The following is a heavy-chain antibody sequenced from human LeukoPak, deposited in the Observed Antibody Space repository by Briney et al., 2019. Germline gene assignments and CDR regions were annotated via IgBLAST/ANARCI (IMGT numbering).Heavy chain of an antibody. J-gene: IGHJ4*02. V-gene: IGHV4-59*01. CDR3: ARQPSSWFTSFDS. D-gene: IGHD6-13*01. Sequence: SETLSLTCTVSGGSLSSYFWSWIRQPPGKGLEWIAYIYYSGSTNYNPSLKSRITISVDTSKNQFSLKLSSVTAADTAVYYCARQPSSWFTSFDSWGQGTLVTVSS. CDR2: IYYSGST. CDR1: GGSLSSYF.